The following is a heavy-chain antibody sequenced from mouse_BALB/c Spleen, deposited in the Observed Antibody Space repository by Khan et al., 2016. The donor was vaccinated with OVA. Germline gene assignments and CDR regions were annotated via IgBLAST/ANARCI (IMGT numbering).Heavy chain of an antibody. D-gene: IGHD2-2*01. CDR2: INPSNGGT. J-gene: IGHJ3*01. Sequence: QVQLQQSGADLVKPGASVKLSCKASGYTFPSYYMYWVKQRPGQGLEWIGEINPSNGGTNFNEKFKSKATLTVDKSSRTAYMPLSSLTSEDSAFYYCTRSGYGSFAYWGQGTLVTVSA. CDR3: TRSGYGSFAY. V-gene: IGHV1S81*02. CDR1: GYTFPSYY.